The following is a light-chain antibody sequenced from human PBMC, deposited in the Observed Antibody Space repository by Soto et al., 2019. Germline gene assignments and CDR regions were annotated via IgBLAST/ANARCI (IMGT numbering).Light chain of an antibody. CDR2: DAS. V-gene: IGKV3-11*01. CDR1: QSVSSY. CDR3: QQRGNWPPT. J-gene: IGKJ3*01. Sequence: EVVLTQSPAILSLSPGERATLSCRASQSVSSYLAWYQQKPGQTPRLLIYDASNRATGIPARFSGSGSGTDFTLTISRLEPEDFAVYFCQQRGNWPPTFGPGTKVDI.